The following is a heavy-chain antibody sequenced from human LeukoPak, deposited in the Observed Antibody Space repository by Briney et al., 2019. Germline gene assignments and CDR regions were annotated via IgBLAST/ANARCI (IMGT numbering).Heavy chain of an antibody. CDR3: ARDNYYGSGSYYYMDV. CDR2: IYYSGST. CDR1: GGSISSYY. D-gene: IGHD3-10*01. J-gene: IGHJ6*03. Sequence: PSETLSLTCTVSGGSISSYYWSWIRQPPGKGLEWIGYIYYSGSTNYNPSLKSRVTISVDTSKNQFPLKLSSVTAADTAVYYCARDNYYGSGSYYYMDVWGKGTTVTISS. V-gene: IGHV4-59*01.